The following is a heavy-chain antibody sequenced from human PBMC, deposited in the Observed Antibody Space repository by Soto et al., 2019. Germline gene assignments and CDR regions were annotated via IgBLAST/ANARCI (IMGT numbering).Heavy chain of an antibody. J-gene: IGHJ4*02. Sequence: SQTLSLTCAISGDSVSSNSAAWNWIRQSPSRGLEWLGRTYYRSKWYNDYAVSVKSRITINPDTSKNQFSLQLNSVTPEDTALYYCARDLPLSNIAAHHYFDYWGQGTLVTVSS. D-gene: IGHD6-25*01. CDR1: GDSVSSNSAA. CDR2: TYYRSKWYN. CDR3: ARDLPLSNIAAHHYFDY. V-gene: IGHV6-1*01.